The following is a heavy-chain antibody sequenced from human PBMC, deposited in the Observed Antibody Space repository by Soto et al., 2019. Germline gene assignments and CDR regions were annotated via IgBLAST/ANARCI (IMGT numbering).Heavy chain of an antibody. Sequence: DEQLLESGGGLVQPGGSLRLSCTASGFTFRSYGMSWVRQAPGKGLEWVSGITGSGDGTYYADSVKGRFTISRDNSKNTLHLQMSSLRAEDSAVYYCARGSTDSYPGSRIFDFWGRGTLVTVSS. V-gene: IGHV3-23*01. CDR2: ITGSGDGT. CDR1: GFTFRSYG. D-gene: IGHD3-10*01. J-gene: IGHJ4*02. CDR3: ARGSTDSYPGSRIFDF.